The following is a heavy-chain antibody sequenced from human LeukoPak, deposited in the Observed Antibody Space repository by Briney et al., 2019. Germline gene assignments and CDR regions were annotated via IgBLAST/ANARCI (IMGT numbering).Heavy chain of an antibody. V-gene: IGHV3-21*04. Sequence: GGSLRLSCAASAFTFSTYSMNWVRQAPGQGLDWVSSISRSSTYIYYADSVKGRFTISRDNAKNSLCLQMNSLRADDTAVYYCARAYNSGWYEDGPLDYWGQGALVTVSS. D-gene: IGHD6-19*01. CDR1: AFTFSTYS. CDR3: ARAYNSGWYEDGPLDY. J-gene: IGHJ4*02. CDR2: ISRSSTYI.